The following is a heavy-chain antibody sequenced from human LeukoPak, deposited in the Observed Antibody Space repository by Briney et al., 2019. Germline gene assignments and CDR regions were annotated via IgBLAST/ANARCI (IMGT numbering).Heavy chain of an antibody. CDR1: GFMFSSNW. Sequence: GGSLRLSCAASGFMFSSNWMSWVRQAPGRGLEWVSVIYSGGSTYYADSVKGRFTISRDNSKNTLYLQMNSLRAEDTAVYYCARAPTNDAFDIWGQGTMVTVSS. J-gene: IGHJ3*02. D-gene: IGHD2-8*01. CDR2: IYSGGST. V-gene: IGHV3-53*01. CDR3: ARAPTNDAFDI.